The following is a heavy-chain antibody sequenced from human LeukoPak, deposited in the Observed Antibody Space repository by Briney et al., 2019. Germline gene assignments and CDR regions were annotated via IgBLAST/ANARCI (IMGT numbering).Heavy chain of an antibody. CDR3: ARVGGYNSPLDY. CDR2: IYYSGST. CDR1: GGSISSYY. V-gene: IGHV4-59*07. Sequence: SDTLSLTCTVSGGSISSYYWSWIRQPPGKGLEGIGYIYYSGSTNYNPPLKSRVTMSVDTSKNQFSLKLSSVTAADTAVYYCARVGGYNSPLDYWGQGTLVTVSS. J-gene: IGHJ4*02. D-gene: IGHD5-24*01.